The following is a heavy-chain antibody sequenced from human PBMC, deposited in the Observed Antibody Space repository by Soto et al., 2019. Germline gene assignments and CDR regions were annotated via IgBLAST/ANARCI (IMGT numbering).Heavy chain of an antibody. Sequence: QVQLVQSGAEVKKPGASVKVSCKASGYTFTSYAMHWLRQAPGQRLEWMGWINAGNGNTKYSQKFQGRVTITRDTSASTAYMELSSLRSEDTAVYYCARDQKYYYGSGSSALSYYYYYYMDVWGKGTTVTVSS. V-gene: IGHV1-3*01. CDR2: INAGNGNT. CDR3: ARDQKYYYGSGSSALSYYYYYYMDV. D-gene: IGHD3-10*01. CDR1: GYTFTSYA. J-gene: IGHJ6*03.